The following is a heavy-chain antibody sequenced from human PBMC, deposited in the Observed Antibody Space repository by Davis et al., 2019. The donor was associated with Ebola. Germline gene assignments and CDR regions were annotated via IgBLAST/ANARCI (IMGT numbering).Heavy chain of an antibody. V-gene: IGHV3-30*02. CDR2: IRYDGSNK. CDR3: AKDGGNYPYWYFDL. J-gene: IGHJ2*01. Sequence: GGSLRLSCAASGFTFSSYGMHWVRQAPGKGLAWVAFIRYDGSNKYYADSVKGRFTISRDNSRNTLYLQMNSLRAEDTAVYYCAKDGGNYPYWYFDLWGRGTLVTVSS. CDR1: GFTFSSYG. D-gene: IGHD1-7*01.